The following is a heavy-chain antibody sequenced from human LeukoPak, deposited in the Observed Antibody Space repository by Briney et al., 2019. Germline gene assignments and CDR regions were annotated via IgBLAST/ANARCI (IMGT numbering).Heavy chain of an antibody. CDR3: ARYGSFSHFDL. CDR1: GYTFTSYY. J-gene: IGHJ2*01. CDR2: INPSGGST. D-gene: IGHD1-26*01. V-gene: IGHV1-46*01. Sequence: ASVKVSCKASGYTFTSYYMHWVRQAPGQGHEWMGIINPSGGSTSYAQKFQGRVTMTRDTSTSTVYMELSSLRSGDTAVYYCARYGSFSHFDLWGRGTLVTVSS.